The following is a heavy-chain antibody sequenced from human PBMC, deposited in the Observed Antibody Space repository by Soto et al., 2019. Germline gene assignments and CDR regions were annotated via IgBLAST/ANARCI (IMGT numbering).Heavy chain of an antibody. V-gene: IGHV1-8*01. CDR1: GYTFTSYD. J-gene: IGHJ6*03. Sequence: ASVKVSCKASGYTFTSYDINWVRQATGQGLEWMGWMNPNSGNTGYAQKFQGRVTMTRNTSISTAYMELSSLRSEDTAVYYCARVRGDDIVVVPEEYYYYYMDVWGKGTTVTAP. CDR3: ARVRGDDIVVVPEEYYYYYMDV. CDR2: MNPNSGNT. D-gene: IGHD2-2*01.